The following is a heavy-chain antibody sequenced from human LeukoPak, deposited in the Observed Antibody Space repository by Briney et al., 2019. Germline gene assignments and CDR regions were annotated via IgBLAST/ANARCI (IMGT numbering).Heavy chain of an antibody. D-gene: IGHD6-19*01. CDR1: GFTFSSYA. Sequence: PGGSLRLSCAASGFTFSSYATSWVRQAPGKGLEWVSTIGGSGGDTYYADSVKGRFTISRDNSKNTLYLQVNSLRVEDTAVYYCARPLVAVADYDYWGQGTLVTVSS. CDR2: IGGSGGDT. CDR3: ARPLVAVADYDY. V-gene: IGHV3-23*01. J-gene: IGHJ4*02.